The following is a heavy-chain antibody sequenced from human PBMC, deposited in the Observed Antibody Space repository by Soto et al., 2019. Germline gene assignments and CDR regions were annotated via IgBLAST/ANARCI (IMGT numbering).Heavy chain of an antibody. CDR3: ARVERGTATTVVDAFDI. CDR1: GGSVNSGNYY. CDR2: MSHSGGT. V-gene: IGHV4-34*01. J-gene: IGHJ3*02. D-gene: IGHD1-1*01. Sequence: QVQLQQWGAGLLKPSETLSLTCAVYGGSVNSGNYYWSWIRQPPGKGLEWIGEMSHSGGTHFNPSVKSRVTLSVDTYKNQFSLKMSSVTAAETDLYYCARVERGTATTVVDAFDIWGPGTLVTVSS.